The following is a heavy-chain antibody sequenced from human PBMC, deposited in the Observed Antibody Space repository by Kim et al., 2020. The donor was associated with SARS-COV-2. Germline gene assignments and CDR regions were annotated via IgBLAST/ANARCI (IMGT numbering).Heavy chain of an antibody. J-gene: IGHJ4*01. CDR3: TTDYYYDSSGYYFDY. CDR1: GFTFSNAW. D-gene: IGHD3-22*01. Sequence: GGSLRLSCAASGFTFSNAWMSWVRQAPGKGLEWVGRIKSKTDGGTQDYAAPVKGRFTISRDDSKNTLYLQMNSLKTEDTAVYYCTTDYYYDSSGYYFDYWGQGTLVTVSS. V-gene: IGHV3-15*01. CDR2: IKSKTDGGTQ.